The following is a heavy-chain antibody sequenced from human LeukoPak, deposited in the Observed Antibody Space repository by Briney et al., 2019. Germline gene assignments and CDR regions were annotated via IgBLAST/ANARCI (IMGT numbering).Heavy chain of an antibody. J-gene: IGHJ4*02. D-gene: IGHD6-13*01. CDR3: AREVVAAAGTVDY. Sequence: WIRQPPGXGLEWIGYIHYSGSTNYNPSLTSRVTISVDTSKNQFSLILSSVTTADTAVYYCAREVVAAAGTVDYWGQGTLVTVSS. CDR2: IHYSGST. V-gene: IGHV4-59*01.